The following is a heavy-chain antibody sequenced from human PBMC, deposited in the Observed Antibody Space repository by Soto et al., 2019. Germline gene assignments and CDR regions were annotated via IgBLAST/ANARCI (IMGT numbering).Heavy chain of an antibody. V-gene: IGHV3-30*18. CDR2: ISYDGSNK. J-gene: IGHJ6*02. Sequence: GGSLRLSCAASGFTFSSYGMHWVRQAPGKGLEWVAVISYDGSNKYYADSVKGRFTISRDNSKNTLYLQMNSLRAEDTAVYYCAKDLFLEGLYYYYGMDVWGQGTTVTVSS. CDR3: AKDLFLEGLYYYYGMDV. CDR1: GFTFSSYG.